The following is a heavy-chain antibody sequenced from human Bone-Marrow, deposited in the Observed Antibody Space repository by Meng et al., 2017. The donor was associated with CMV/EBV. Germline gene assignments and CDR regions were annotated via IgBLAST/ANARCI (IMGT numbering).Heavy chain of an antibody. Sequence: GESLKISCAASGFTVSSNYMSWVRQAPGKGLEWVSVIYSGGSTYYADSVKGRFTISRDNSKNTLYLQMNSLRAEDTAVYYCARDKIGSGYYPNWFDPWGQGTLVTVSS. CDR3: ARDKIGSGYYPNWFDP. D-gene: IGHD3-22*01. J-gene: IGHJ5*02. V-gene: IGHV3-53*01. CDR1: GFTVSSNY. CDR2: IYSGGST.